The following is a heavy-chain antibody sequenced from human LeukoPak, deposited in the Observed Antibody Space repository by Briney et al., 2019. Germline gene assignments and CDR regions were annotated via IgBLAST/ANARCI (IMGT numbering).Heavy chain of an antibody. CDR2: INAGNGNT. D-gene: IGHD3-16*01. Sequence: ASVKVSCKASGYTFTSYAMHWVRQAPGQRLEWMGWINAGNGNTKYSQKFRGRVTITRDTSASTAYMELSSLRSEDTAVYYCARVPDYAWGSYPSYYYGMDVWGQGTTVTVSS. V-gene: IGHV1-3*01. CDR1: GYTFTSYA. J-gene: IGHJ6*02. CDR3: ARVPDYAWGSYPSYYYGMDV.